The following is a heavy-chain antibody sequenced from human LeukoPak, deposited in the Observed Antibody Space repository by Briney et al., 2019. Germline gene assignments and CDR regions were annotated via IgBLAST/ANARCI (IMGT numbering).Heavy chain of an antibody. D-gene: IGHD2-2*01. V-gene: IGHV3-73*01. CDR1: GFTFRGSA. CDR2: IRSKANSSAT. Sequence: GGSLRLSCAASGFTFRGSAMHWVRQASGKGLEWVGRIRSKANSSATAYAASVKGRFTISRDDSKNTAYLQMNSLKTEDTAVYYCTQARGGYCSSTSCYAPFDYWGQGTLVTVSS. J-gene: IGHJ4*02. CDR3: TQARGGYCSSTSCYAPFDY.